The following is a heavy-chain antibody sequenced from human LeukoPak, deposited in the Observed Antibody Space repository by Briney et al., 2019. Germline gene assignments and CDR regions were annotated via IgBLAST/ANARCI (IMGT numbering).Heavy chain of an antibody. J-gene: IGHJ5*02. CDR1: GGSISSYY. V-gene: IGHV4-59*01. Sequence: SETLSLTCTVSGGSISSYYWSWIRQPPGKGLEWIGYIYYSGSTNYNPSLKSRVTISVDTSKNQFSLKLSSVTAADTAVYYCARADVVVVAATRRWNWFDPWGQGTLVTVSS. D-gene: IGHD2-15*01. CDR3: ARADVVVVAATRRWNWFDP. CDR2: IYYSGST.